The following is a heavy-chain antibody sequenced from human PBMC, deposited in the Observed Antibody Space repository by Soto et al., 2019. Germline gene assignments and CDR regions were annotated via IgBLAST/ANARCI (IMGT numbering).Heavy chain of an antibody. Sequence: GGSLRLSCAASGFTFSSYAMHWVRQAPGKGLEWVAVISYDGSNKYYADSVKGRFTISRDNSKNTLYLQMNSLRAEDTAVYYCARDPGARITMIVVVISAFDIWGQGTMVTV. CDR1: GFTFSSYA. V-gene: IGHV3-30-3*01. D-gene: IGHD3-22*01. J-gene: IGHJ3*02. CDR2: ISYDGSNK. CDR3: ARDPGARITMIVVVISAFDI.